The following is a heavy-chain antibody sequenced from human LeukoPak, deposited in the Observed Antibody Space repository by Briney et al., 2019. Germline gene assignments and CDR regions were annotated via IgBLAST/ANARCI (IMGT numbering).Heavy chain of an antibody. D-gene: IGHD6-19*01. Sequence: GGSLRLSCAASGFTFSSYAMHWVRQAPGKGLEWVAVISYDGSNKYYADSVKGRFTISRDNSKNTLYLQMNSLRAEDTAVYYCAREGSSGWYEMVYWGQGTLVTVSS. CDR3: AREGSSGWYEMVY. V-gene: IGHV3-30*04. CDR1: GFTFSSYA. J-gene: IGHJ4*02. CDR2: ISYDGSNK.